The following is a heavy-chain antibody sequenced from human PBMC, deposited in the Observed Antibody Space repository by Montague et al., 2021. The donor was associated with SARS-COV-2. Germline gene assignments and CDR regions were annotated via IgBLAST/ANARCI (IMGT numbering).Heavy chain of an antibody. D-gene: IGHD3-3*01. CDR3: ARASGKKTIFGVVISYFDY. CDR1: GGSIRSGGYY. CDR2: IYYSGST. Sequence: TLSLTCTVSGGSIRSGGYYWSWIRQHPGKGLEWIGYIYYSGSTYYKPTLKSRVTISVDTSKNQFSLKLSSVTAADTAVYYCARASGKKTIFGVVISYFDYWGQGTLVTVSS. V-gene: IGHV4-31*03. J-gene: IGHJ4*02.